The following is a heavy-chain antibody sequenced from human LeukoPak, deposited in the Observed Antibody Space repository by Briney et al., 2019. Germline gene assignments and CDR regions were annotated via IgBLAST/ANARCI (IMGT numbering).Heavy chain of an antibody. CDR2: IPYGGST. V-gene: IGHV4-59*04. CDR1: GGSISSYY. D-gene: IGHD3-10*01. Sequence: SETLSLTCTVSGGSISSYYWSWIRQPPGKGLEWIGSIPYGGSTYYNPSLKSRVTMSVDTSKNQFSLKLSSVTAADTAVYYCARCKDYYVSGSYYKTFDYWGQGTLVTVSS. CDR3: ARCKDYYVSGSYYKTFDY. J-gene: IGHJ4*02.